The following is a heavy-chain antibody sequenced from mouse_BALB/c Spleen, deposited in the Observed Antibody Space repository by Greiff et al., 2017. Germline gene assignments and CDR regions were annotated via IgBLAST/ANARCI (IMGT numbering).Heavy chain of an antibody. D-gene: IGHD1-1*01. J-gene: IGHJ1*01. V-gene: IGHV1-18*01. CDR2: INPNNGGT. CDR1: GYTLTDYN. Sequence: VQLQQSGPELVKPGASVKIPCKASGYTLTDYNMDWVKQSHGKSLEWIGDINPNNGGTIYNQKFKGKATLTVDKSSSTAYMELRSLTSEDTAVYYCARGGIYYGSRSGWYFDVWGAGTTVTVSS. CDR3: ARGGIYYGSRSGWYFDV.